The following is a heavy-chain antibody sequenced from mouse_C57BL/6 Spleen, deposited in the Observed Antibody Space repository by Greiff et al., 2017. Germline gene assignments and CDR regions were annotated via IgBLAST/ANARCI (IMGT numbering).Heavy chain of an antibody. CDR1: GFTFSSYG. J-gene: IGHJ2*01. Sequence: EVQVVESGGDLVKPGGSLKLSCAASGFTFSSYGMSWVRQTPDKRLEWVATISSGGSYTYYPDSVKGRFTIFRDNAKNTLYLQMGSLKSEDTAMYYCARRDYGSGSLDYWGQGTTLTVSS. CDR3: ARRDYGSGSLDY. CDR2: ISSGGSYT. V-gene: IGHV5-6*01. D-gene: IGHD1-1*01.